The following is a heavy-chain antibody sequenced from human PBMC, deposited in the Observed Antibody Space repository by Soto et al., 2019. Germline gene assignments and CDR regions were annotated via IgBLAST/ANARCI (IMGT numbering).Heavy chain of an antibody. CDR3: ASHYDSGGYYYRGLDY. CDR2: IIPIFGTA. V-gene: IGHV1-69*12. D-gene: IGHD3-22*01. CDR1: GGTFNSYA. J-gene: IGHJ4*02. Sequence: QVQLVQSGAEVKKPGSSVKVSCKASGGTFNSYAISWVRQAPGQGLEWMGGIIPIFGTADYAQKFQGRVTTTEVDSTSTAYMEVSSLRSEDTAVYYCASHYDSGGYYYRGLDYWGQGTLVTVSS.